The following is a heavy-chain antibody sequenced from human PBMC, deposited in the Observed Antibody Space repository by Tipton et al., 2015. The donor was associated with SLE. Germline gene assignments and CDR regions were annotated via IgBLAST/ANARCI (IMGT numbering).Heavy chain of an antibody. Sequence: TLSLTCAVYGGSFSGFYWTWIRQSPNTGLEWSGEINHSGSANYNPSLKSRVTMAIETSQNQFSLKLSSVTAADTAVYYCARVWDYGDAFDIWGQGTMVTVSS. V-gene: IGHV4-34*01. D-gene: IGHD4-17*01. CDR2: INHSGSA. CDR3: ARVWDYGDAFDI. J-gene: IGHJ3*02. CDR1: GGSFSGFY.